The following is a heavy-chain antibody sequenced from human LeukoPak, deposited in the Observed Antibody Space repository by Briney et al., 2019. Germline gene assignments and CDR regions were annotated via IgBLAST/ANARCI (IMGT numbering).Heavy chain of an antibody. CDR2: VKQDGSDK. CDR1: GFTFSSYW. CDR3: ARAGIAAAGIDY. Sequence: GGSLRLSCAASGFTFSSYWMTWVRQAPGKGLEWVASVKQDGSDKYYVDSVKGRFTISRDNAKNSLYLQMNSLRAEDTAVYYCARAGIAAAGIDYWGQGTLVTVSS. V-gene: IGHV3-7*01. D-gene: IGHD6-13*01. J-gene: IGHJ4*02.